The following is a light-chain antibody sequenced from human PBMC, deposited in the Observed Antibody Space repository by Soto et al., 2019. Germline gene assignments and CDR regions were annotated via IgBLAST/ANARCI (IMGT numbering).Light chain of an antibody. CDR2: IND. V-gene: IGLV1-44*01. CDR3: ATWDDDLNAAV. CDR1: SSNIAGNT. J-gene: IGLJ7*01. Sequence: QSVLTQPPSLSGTPGQRVTISCSGSSSNIAGNTVHWYQHLPGTAPKLLIYINDQRPSGVPGRFSASTSGTSASLVISGLQSDDEADYYCATWDDDLNAAVFGGVTQLTVL.